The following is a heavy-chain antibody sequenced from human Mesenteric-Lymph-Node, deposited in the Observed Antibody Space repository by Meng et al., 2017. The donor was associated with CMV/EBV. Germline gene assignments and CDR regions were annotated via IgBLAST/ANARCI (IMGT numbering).Heavy chain of an antibody. J-gene: IGHJ3*02. D-gene: IGHD1-26*01. CDR3: AKDGLEATTTLDAFDI. CDR2: ISYSGGIT. CDR1: GFTFSNYA. V-gene: IGHV3-23*01. Sequence: GESLKISCVASGFTFSNYAMGWVRQAPGKGLEWVSVISYSGGITYYADSVKGRFGISRDNSKNTLYLQMDSLGAEDTAVYYCAKDGLEATTTLDAFDIWGQGTMVTVSS.